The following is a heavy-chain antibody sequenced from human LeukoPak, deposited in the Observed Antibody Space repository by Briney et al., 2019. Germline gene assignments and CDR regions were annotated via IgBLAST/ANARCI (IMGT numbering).Heavy chain of an antibody. CDR3: TTDIVLMVYAIRCGY. Sequence: GGSLRLSCAASGFTFSNAWMSWLRQAPGKGLEWGVRIKSETDNGTTDYAASVTGRFTISRDDSKNTLYLQMNSLKTEDTAVYYCTTDIVLMVYAIRCGYWGQGTLVTVSS. CDR1: GFTFSNAW. V-gene: IGHV3-15*01. J-gene: IGHJ4*02. D-gene: IGHD2-8*01. CDR2: IKSETDNGTT.